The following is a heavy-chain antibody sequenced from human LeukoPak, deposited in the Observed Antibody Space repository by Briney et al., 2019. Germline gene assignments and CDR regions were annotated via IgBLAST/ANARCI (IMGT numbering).Heavy chain of an antibody. D-gene: IGHD4-23*01. CDR1: GFTFNSYA. V-gene: IGHV3-23*01. J-gene: IGHJ4*02. CDR3: ARDYGGDAGLDS. Sequence: GGSLRLSCAASGFTFNSYAMSWVRQAPGKGLEWVSAICGSGGGTYYADSVKGRFTISRDNSKNTLYLQMNSLRDEDTALYYCARDYGGDAGLDSWGQGTLVTVSS. CDR2: ICGSGGGT.